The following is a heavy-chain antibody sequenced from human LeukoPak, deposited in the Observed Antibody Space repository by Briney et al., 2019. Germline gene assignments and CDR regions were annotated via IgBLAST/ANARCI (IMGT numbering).Heavy chain of an antibody. D-gene: IGHD6-13*01. J-gene: IGHJ4*02. V-gene: IGHV3-30*02. CDR3: AKDPEQQLVGYYFDY. Sequence: PGGSLRLSCAASGFTFSIYGMHWVRQAPGKGLEWVAFIRYDGSNKYYADSVKGRFTISRDNSKNTLYLQMNSLRAEDTAVYYCAKDPEQQLVGYYFDYWGQGTLVTVSS. CDR2: IRYDGSNK. CDR1: GFTFSIYG.